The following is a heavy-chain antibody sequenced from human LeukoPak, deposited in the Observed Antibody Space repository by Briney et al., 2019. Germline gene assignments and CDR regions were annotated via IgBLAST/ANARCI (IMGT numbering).Heavy chain of an antibody. CDR3: ARGASGSYYRGYYFDY. J-gene: IGHJ4*02. Sequence: ASETLSLTCAVSGGSISSGGYSWSWIRQPPGKGLEWIGYIYHSGSTYYNPSLKSRVTISVDTSKNQFSLKLSSVTAADTAVYYCARGASGSYYRGYYFDYWGQGTLVTVSS. D-gene: IGHD1-26*01. CDR2: IYHSGST. CDR1: GGSISSGGYS. V-gene: IGHV4-30-2*01.